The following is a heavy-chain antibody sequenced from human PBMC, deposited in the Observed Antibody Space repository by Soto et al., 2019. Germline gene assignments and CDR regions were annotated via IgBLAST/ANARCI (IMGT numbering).Heavy chain of an antibody. Sequence: PSETLSLTCTVSGGSLSSGDYYWSWIRQPPGKGLEWIGYIYYSGSTNYNPSLKSRVTISVDTSRNQFSLKLSSVTAADTAVYYCARQKYNWNDRTYYGMDVWGQGTTVTVSS. V-gene: IGHV4-30-4*01. D-gene: IGHD1-1*01. CDR1: GGSLSSGDYY. CDR3: ARQKYNWNDRTYYGMDV. J-gene: IGHJ6*02. CDR2: IYYSGST.